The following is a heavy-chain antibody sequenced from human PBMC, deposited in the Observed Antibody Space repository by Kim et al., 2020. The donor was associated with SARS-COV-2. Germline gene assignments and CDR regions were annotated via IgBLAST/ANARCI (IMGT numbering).Heavy chain of an antibody. CDR3: ARGDLNRDGYKFDY. CDR1: GGTFSSYA. D-gene: IGHD5-12*01. J-gene: IGHJ4*02. V-gene: IGHV1-69*04. CDR2: IIPILGIA. Sequence: SVKVSCKASGGTFSSYAISWVRQAPGQGLEWMGRIIPILGIANYAQKFQGRVTITADKSTSTAYMELSSLRSEDTAVYYCARGDLNRDGYKFDYWGQGTLVTVSS.